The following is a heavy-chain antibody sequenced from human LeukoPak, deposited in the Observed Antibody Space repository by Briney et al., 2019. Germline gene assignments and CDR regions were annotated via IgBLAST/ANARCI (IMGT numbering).Heavy chain of an antibody. V-gene: IGHV3-23*01. D-gene: IGHD3-10*01. Sequence: PGGSLRLSCAASGFTFSSYAMSWVRQAPGKRLEWVSAISGSGGSTYYADSVKGRFTISRDNSKNTLYLQMNSLRAEDTAVYYCARRKSQAHVLWFGELLQRGPLDYWGQGTLVTVSS. CDR3: ARRKSQAHVLWFGELLQRGPLDY. CDR2: ISGSGGST. CDR1: GFTFSSYA. J-gene: IGHJ4*02.